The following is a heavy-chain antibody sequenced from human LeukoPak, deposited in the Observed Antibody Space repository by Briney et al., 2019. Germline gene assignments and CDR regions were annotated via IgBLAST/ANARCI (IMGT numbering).Heavy chain of an antibody. D-gene: IGHD6-6*01. CDR1: GYTFTGYY. CDR3: ARYSSSSYWFDP. J-gene: IGHJ5*02. CDR2: INPNSGGT. Sequence: ASVKVSCKASGYTFTGYYMHWVRQAPGQGLEWMGWINPNSGGTNYAQKFQGRVTVTRDTSISTAYMGLSRLRSDDTAVYYCARYSSSSYWFDPWGQGTLVTVSS. V-gene: IGHV1-2*02.